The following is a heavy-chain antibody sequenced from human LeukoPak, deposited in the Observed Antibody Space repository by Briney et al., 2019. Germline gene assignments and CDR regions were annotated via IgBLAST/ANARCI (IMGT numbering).Heavy chain of an antibody. J-gene: IGHJ4*02. CDR3: ARNLYSVVRDFDD. D-gene: IGHD3-10*01. CDR1: GFTFSSYW. CDR2: INSDGSST. Sequence: GGSLRLSCAASGFTFSSYWMHWVRHAPGKGLVLVSRINSDGSSTSYADSVKGRFTISRDNAKNTLYLQMNSLRAEDTAVYYCARNLYSVVRDFDDWGQGTLVTVSS. V-gene: IGHV3-74*01.